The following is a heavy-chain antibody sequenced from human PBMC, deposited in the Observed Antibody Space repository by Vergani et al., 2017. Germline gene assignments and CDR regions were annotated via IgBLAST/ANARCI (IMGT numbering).Heavy chain of an antibody. Sequence: QVRLQESGPGLVKPSETLSLTCSVSGGSMSGYYWSWIRQPPGKELEWIGYMYHSGSTNYNPSLETRVTISGDTSKNQFSLKLNSVTAADTAVYYCASASLRALVGYYYYMDVWGKGKTVVVSS. J-gene: IGHJ6*03. CDR1: GGSMSGYY. CDR3: ASASLRALVGYYYYMDV. D-gene: IGHD3-9*01. V-gene: IGHV4-59*01. CDR2: MYHSGST.